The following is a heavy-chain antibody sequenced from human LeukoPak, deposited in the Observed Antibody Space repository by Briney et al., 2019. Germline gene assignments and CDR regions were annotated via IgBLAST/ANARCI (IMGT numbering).Heavy chain of an antibody. V-gene: IGHV3-13*01. J-gene: IGHJ6*02. D-gene: IGHD2-2*01. CDR3: ARYCSSSRCYSSGLSHGLDV. Sequence: GGSLRLSCAASGFTFSSYDIHWVRQATGKGLEWVSSINSAGDTYYLGSVKGRFTISRENAKNFLYLQMNNLRAEDTAVYYCARYCSSSRCYSSGLSHGLDVWGQGTTVTVSS. CDR1: GFTFSSYD. CDR2: INSAGDT.